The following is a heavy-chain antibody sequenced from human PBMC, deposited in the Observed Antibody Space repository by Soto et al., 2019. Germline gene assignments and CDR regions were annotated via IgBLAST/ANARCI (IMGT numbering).Heavy chain of an antibody. Sequence: ASVKVSCKASGYTFTNYYVHCVRQAPGQGLEWMGIINPSGGSTTYAQKFQGRVTITADESTNTAYMELSSLRSEDTAVYYCAREGLVLVPTTVNSDYYYYAMDVWGQGTTVTVSS. CDR1: GYTFTNYY. D-gene: IGHD2-2*01. J-gene: IGHJ6*02. V-gene: IGHV1-46*01. CDR3: AREGLVLVPTTVNSDYYYYAMDV. CDR2: INPSGGST.